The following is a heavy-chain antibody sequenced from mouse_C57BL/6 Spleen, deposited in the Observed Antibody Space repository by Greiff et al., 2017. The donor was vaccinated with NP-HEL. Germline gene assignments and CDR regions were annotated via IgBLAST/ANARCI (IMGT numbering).Heavy chain of an antibody. Sequence: VQLQQSGAELVRPGSSVKLSCKASGYTFTSYWMHWVKQRPIQGLEWIGNIDPSDSETHYNQKFKDKATLTVDKSSSTAYMQLSSLTSEDSAVYYCARSGCYDRDFDYWGQGTTLTVSS. CDR2: IDPSDSET. J-gene: IGHJ2*01. CDR1: GYTFTSYW. D-gene: IGHD2-12*01. V-gene: IGHV1-52*01. CDR3: ARSGCYDRDFDY.